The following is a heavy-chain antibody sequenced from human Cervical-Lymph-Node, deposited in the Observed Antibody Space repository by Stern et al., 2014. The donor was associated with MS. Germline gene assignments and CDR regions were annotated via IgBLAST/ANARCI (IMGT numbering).Heavy chain of an antibody. D-gene: IGHD2-15*01. CDR3: ARRSGHRGAFDI. Sequence: VQLLQSGAEVKKPGESLKISCKGSGYTFSNYWIGWVRQMPGKGLEWMGVVYPGDSDTRYSPSFQGQVTISADKSIDTAYLQWTGLKASDTAMYYCARRSGHRGAFDIWGQGTMVTVSS. V-gene: IGHV5-51*03. J-gene: IGHJ3*02. CDR2: VYPGDSDT. CDR1: GYTFSNYW.